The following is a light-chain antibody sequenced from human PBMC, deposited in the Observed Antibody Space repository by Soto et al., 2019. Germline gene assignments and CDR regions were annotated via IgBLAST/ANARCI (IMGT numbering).Light chain of an antibody. CDR1: QSISSY. J-gene: IGKJ5*01. CDR3: QQSYNIPLT. CDR2: ASS. Sequence: VGDRVTSTCRASQSISSYLNWYQQKPGKAPKLLIYASSILQSGVPSRFGGSGSGTDFTLTISSLQPEDFATYFCQQSYNIPLTFGQGTRLEIK. V-gene: IGKV1-39*01.